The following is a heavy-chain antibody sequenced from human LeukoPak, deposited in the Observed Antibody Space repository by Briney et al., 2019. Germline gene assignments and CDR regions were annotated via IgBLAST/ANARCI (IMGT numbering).Heavy chain of an antibody. J-gene: IGHJ2*01. D-gene: IGHD4-23*01. CDR3: ARRVVNNRNWYFNL. Sequence: GESLKISCKGSGYSFSNYWIGWVRQMPGKGLEWMGIIYPGESDIRYSPSFQGQVTISADKSINTAYLQWSSLKASDTAMYYCARRVVNNRNWYFNLWGRGTLVTVSS. CDR1: GYSFSNYW. CDR2: IYPGESDI. V-gene: IGHV5-51*01.